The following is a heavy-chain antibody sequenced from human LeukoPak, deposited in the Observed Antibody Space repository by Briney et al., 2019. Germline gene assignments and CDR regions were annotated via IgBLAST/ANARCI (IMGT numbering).Heavy chain of an antibody. CDR2: INHSGST. D-gene: IGHD6-13*01. CDR3: ARFRGVAAAHLYYFDY. CDR1: GGSFSGYY. V-gene: IGHV4-34*01. J-gene: IGHJ4*02. Sequence: SETLSLTCAVYGGSFSGYYWSWIRQPPGKGLEWIGEINHSGSTNYNPSLKTPVTISVDTSKNQFSLKLSSVTAADTAVYYCARFRGVAAAHLYYFDYWGQGPLVTVSS.